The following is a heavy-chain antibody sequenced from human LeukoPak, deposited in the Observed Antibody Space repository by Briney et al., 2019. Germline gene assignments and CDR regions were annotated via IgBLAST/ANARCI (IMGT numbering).Heavy chain of an antibody. D-gene: IGHD6-19*01. J-gene: IGHJ6*03. CDR3: GRVGSSGWTLGGYYYYYMDV. V-gene: IGHV3-48*03. CDR1: GFTFSSYA. CDR2: ISSSGSTI. Sequence: GGSLRLSCAASGFTFSSYAMNWVRQAPGKGLEWVSYISSSGSTIYYADSVKGRFTISRDNAKNSLYLQMNSLRAEDTAVYYCGRVGSSGWTLGGYYYYYMDVWGKGTTVTVSS.